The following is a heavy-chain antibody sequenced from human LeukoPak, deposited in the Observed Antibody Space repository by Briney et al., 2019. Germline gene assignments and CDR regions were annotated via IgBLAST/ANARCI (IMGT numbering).Heavy chain of an antibody. CDR2: ISAYNGNT. V-gene: IGHV1-18*01. Sequence: VKVSCKASLYTFTSYVSSGVRQAPGQGREWMGWISAYNGNTNYAQTLQGRVTMTTDTSTSTAYMELRSLRSDDTAVYYCASQSNYWGQGTLVTVSS. J-gene: IGHJ4*02. CDR3: ASQSNY. CDR1: LYTFTSYV.